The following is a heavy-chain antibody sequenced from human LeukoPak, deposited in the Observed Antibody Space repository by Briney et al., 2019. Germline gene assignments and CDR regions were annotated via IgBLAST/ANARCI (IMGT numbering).Heavy chain of an antibody. Sequence: ASVKVSCKASGGTFSSYAISWVRQAPGQGLEWMGGIIPIFGTANYAQKFQGRVTITADESTSTAYMELSSLRSEDTAVYYCARSNAPITIFGVGPYYYYMDVWGKGTTVTVSS. J-gene: IGHJ6*03. D-gene: IGHD3-3*01. CDR3: ARSNAPITIFGVGPYYYYMDV. CDR2: IIPIFGTA. V-gene: IGHV1-69*13. CDR1: GGTFSSYA.